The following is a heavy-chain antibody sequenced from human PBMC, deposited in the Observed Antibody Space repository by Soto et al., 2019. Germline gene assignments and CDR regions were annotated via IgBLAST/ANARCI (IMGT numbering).Heavy chain of an antibody. V-gene: IGHV4-34*01. CDR2: INHSGST. D-gene: IGHD3-3*01. Sequence: SETLSLTCAVYGGSFSGYYWSWIRQPPGKGLEWIGEINHSGSTNYNPSLKSRVTISVDTSKNQFSLKLSSVTAADTAVYYCARQEPYYDFWSGHARPRYFDYWGQGTLVTVSS. CDR1: GGSFSGYY. CDR3: ARQEPYYDFWSGHARPRYFDY. J-gene: IGHJ4*02.